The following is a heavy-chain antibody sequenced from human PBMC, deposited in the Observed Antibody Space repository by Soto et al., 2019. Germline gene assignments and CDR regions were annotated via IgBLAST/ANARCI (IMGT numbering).Heavy chain of an antibody. CDR1: GDTFGTYW. V-gene: IGHV5-10-1*01. J-gene: IGHJ5*02. CDR2: IDPSNTNT. Sequence: GESLKISCEASGDTFGTYWITWVRQVPGKGLEWMGRIDPSNTNTYYSPSFKGRVTISADKSTRTASLQWSRLKSSDTAIYYCARPDKPWGQGNRVNV. CDR3: ARPDKP.